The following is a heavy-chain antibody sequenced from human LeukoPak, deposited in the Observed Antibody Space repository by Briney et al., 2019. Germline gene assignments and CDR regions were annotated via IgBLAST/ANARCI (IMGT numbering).Heavy chain of an antibody. D-gene: IGHD1-26*01. CDR2: ISSSSSTI. Sequence: QPGGSLRLSCAASGFTFSSYSMNWVRQAPGKGLEWVSYISSSSSTIYYADSVKGRFTISRDNSKNTLYLQMNSLRAEDTAVYYCAKGMGVFDYWGQGTLVTVSS. CDR1: GFTFSSYS. V-gene: IGHV3-48*01. J-gene: IGHJ4*02. CDR3: AKGMGVFDY.